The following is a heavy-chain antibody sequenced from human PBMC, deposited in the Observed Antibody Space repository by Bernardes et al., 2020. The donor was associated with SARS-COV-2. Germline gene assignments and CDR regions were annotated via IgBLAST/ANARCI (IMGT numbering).Heavy chain of an antibody. D-gene: IGHD1-26*01. V-gene: IGHV3-48*01. Sequence: GGSLRLSCAASGFSFSGYSMNWVRQAPGRGLEWVSYISGSSSTINSADSVKGRFTISRDNAKKSLYLQMNSLRAEDTAVYYCARGRGGSYDFGSWGQGTLVTVSS. CDR2: ISGSSSTI. J-gene: IGHJ4*02. CDR3: ARGRGGSYDFGS. CDR1: GFSFSGYS.